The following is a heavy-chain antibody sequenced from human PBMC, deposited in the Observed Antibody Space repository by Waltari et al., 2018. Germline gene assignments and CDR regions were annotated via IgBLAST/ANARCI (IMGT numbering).Heavy chain of an antibody. J-gene: IGHJ4*02. D-gene: IGHD6-6*01. CDR1: GFTFSSYE. CDR2: ISSSCRTI. V-gene: IGHV3-48*03. Sequence: TASGFTFSSYEMNWVRQAPGKGLEWVSYISSSCRTIYYADSVKGRFTISRDNAKKSLYLQMNSLRAEDTAVYYCATTAEYSSSGLDYWGQGTLVTGSS. CDR3: ATTAEYSSSGLDY.